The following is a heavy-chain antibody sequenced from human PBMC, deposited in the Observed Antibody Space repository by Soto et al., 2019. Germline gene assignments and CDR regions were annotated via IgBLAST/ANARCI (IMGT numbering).Heavy chain of an antibody. CDR2: ISWNSGSI. J-gene: IGHJ1*01. Sequence: EVQLVESGGGLVQPGRSLRLSCAASGFTFGDYAMHWVRQAPGKGLEWVSGISWNSGSIGYADSVKGRFTISRDNAKNSLYLQMNSLRAEDTALYYCATSRWLVRVGYFQHWGQGTLVTVSS. V-gene: IGHV3-9*01. D-gene: IGHD6-19*01. CDR1: GFTFGDYA. CDR3: ATSRWLVRVGYFQH.